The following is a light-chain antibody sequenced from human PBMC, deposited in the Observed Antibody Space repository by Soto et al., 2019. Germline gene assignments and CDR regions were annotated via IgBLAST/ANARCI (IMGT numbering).Light chain of an antibody. Sequence: DIPMTQSPSTLSASVGDRVTITCRASQSISSWLAWYQQKPGKAPKLLIYDASSLESGVPSRFSGSGSGTEFNLTVSSLQPDDFATYYCQQYNSYSWTFGQGTKVEIK. CDR2: DAS. CDR1: QSISSW. CDR3: QQYNSYSWT. V-gene: IGKV1-5*01. J-gene: IGKJ1*01.